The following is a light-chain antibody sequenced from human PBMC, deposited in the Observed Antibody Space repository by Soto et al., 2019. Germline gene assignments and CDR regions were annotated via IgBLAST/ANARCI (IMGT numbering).Light chain of an antibody. CDR1: RSISDW. CDR3: LQYDSYSWT. V-gene: IGKV1-5*01. J-gene: IGKJ1*01. Sequence: DTQMSQSPSTLSASIGDRVTLTCRASRSISDWVAWYQQKPGKAPELLIFDASSLKSGVPSRFSGNGSGTEFTFTISSLQPDDVATYYCLQYDSYSWTVGQGTKVDIK. CDR2: DAS.